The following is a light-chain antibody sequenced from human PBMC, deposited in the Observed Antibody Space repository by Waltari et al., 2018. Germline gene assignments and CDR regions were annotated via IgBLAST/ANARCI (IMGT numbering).Light chain of an antibody. CDR2: DAS. CDR3: QQYDNLPRYT. Sequence: DIQMTQSPSSLSASVGDRVTITCQASQDISNYLNWYQQKPGKAPKLLIYDASNMETGVPSRFSGRGSGTDVTFTISSLQPEDIATYYCQQYDNLPRYTFGQGTKLEIK. CDR1: QDISNY. J-gene: IGKJ2*01. V-gene: IGKV1-33*01.